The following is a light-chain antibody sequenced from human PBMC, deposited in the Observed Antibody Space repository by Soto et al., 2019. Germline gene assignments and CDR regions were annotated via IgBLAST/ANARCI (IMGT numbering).Light chain of an antibody. CDR3: PSYTTSSARVV. J-gene: IGLJ2*01. V-gene: IGLV2-14*01. CDR1: SSDVGGYNY. CDR2: EVS. Sequence: QSVLTQPASVSGSPGQSITISCTGTSSDVGGYNYVSWYQQHPGKAPKLMIYEVSHRPSGVSNRFSGSKSGITASLTISGLQAEDEADYYCPSYTTSSARVVFGGGTQVTVL.